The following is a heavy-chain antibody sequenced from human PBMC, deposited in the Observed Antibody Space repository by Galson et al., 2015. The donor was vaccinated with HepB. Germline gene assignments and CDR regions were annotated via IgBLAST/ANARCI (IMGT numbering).Heavy chain of an antibody. CDR1: EFTFSSYW. V-gene: IGHV3-7*03. Sequence: SLRLSCAASEFTFSSYWMNWVRQAPGKGLEWVANINPDGSEKYYVASLKGRFTLSRDNAKNSLYLQMDSLRAEDTAVYYCARRISLVRGIITKPGYYYGMDVWGQGTTVTVAS. CDR3: ARRISLVRGIITKPGYYYGMDV. D-gene: IGHD3-10*01. CDR2: INPDGSEK. J-gene: IGHJ6*02.